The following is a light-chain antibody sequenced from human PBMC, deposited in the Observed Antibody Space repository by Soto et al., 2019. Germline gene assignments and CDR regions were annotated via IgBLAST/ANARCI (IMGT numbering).Light chain of an antibody. CDR1: QSISSD. Sequence: ETVMTQSPATLSVSPGERATLSCRASQSISSDVAWYQQKPGQAPRLLIYGASTSAPGIPGRFSCSGSGREFTLTISSLQSEDVAVYYCQQYNNWPRTFGQVTSWRSN. CDR2: GAS. CDR3: QQYNNWPRT. V-gene: IGKV3-15*01. J-gene: IGKJ2*01.